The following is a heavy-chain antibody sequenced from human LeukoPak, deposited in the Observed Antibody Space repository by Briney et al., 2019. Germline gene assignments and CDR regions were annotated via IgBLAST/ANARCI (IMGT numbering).Heavy chain of an antibody. CDR1: GGSISSSSYY. D-gene: IGHD2-8*01. CDR3: ARDGGILYPMDV. CDR2: IYYSGST. Sequence: SETLSLTCTVSGGSISSSSYYWGWIRQPPGKGLEWIGSIYYSGSTNYNPSLKSRVTISVDTSKNQFSLKLSSVTAADTAVYYCARDGGILYPMDVWGKGTTVTVSS. V-gene: IGHV4-39*07. J-gene: IGHJ6*03.